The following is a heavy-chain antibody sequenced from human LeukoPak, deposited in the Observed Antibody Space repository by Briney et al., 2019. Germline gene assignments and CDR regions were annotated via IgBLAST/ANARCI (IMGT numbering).Heavy chain of an antibody. CDR3: ASRYGSENYYFDY. Sequence: GGSLRLSCAASGVTLSSYAMSWARQAPGKGLEWVSGISSSGSGGNTYYADSVKGRFTISRDSSENTLFLQMNSLRAEDTAVYYCASRYGSENYYFDYWGQGTLVTVSS. CDR1: GVTLSSYA. D-gene: IGHD3-10*01. CDR2: ISSSGSGGNT. V-gene: IGHV3-23*01. J-gene: IGHJ4*02.